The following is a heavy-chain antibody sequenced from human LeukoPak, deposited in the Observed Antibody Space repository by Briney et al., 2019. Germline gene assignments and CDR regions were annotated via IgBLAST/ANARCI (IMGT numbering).Heavy chain of an antibody. CDR1: GYTFTSNY. Sequence: ASVKASCKAPGYTFTSNYMHWVRPAPGQGLEWMGIINPSGGGTSYAQNFQGRVTMTRDTSTSTIYMELSSLRSEDTAVYFCATDLAARGWYWGQGTLVTVSS. D-gene: IGHD6-19*01. J-gene: IGHJ4*02. CDR3: ATDLAARGWY. V-gene: IGHV1-46*01. CDR2: INPSGGGT.